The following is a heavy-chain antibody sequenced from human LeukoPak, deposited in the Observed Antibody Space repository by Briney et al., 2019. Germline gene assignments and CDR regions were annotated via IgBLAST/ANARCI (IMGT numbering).Heavy chain of an antibody. Sequence: SETLSLTCTVSGGSISSYYWSWIRQPPGKGLEWIGYIYYSGSTNYNPSLKSRVTISVDTSKNQFSLRLSSVTAADTAVYYCARAYYYDSSGYYDYWGQGTLVTVSS. CDR3: ARAYYYDSSGYYDY. CDR1: GGSISSYY. CDR2: IYYSGST. D-gene: IGHD3-22*01. V-gene: IGHV4-59*01. J-gene: IGHJ4*02.